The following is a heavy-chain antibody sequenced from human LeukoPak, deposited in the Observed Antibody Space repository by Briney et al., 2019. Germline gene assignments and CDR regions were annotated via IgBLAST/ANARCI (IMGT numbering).Heavy chain of an antibody. CDR3: AREERSISSWYYYYYMDV. CDR2: SYYSGST. Sequence: SETLSLTCTVSGGSISSSSYYWGWIRQPPGKGLEWIGSSYYSGSTYYNPSLKSRVTISVDTSKNQFSLKLSSVTAADTAVYYCAREERSISSWYYYYYMDVWGKGTTVTVSS. V-gene: IGHV4-39*07. CDR1: GGSISSSSYY. D-gene: IGHD6-6*01. J-gene: IGHJ6*03.